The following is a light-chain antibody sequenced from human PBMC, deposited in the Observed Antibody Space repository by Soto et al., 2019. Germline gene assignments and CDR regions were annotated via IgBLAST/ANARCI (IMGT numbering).Light chain of an antibody. CDR3: QKYNSAPLT. CDR1: QAIGNY. V-gene: IGKV1-27*01. Sequence: DIQVTQFPSSLSASVGDRITTTCRASQAIGNYLAWYQQKPGKVPKLLIYAASTLQSGVPSRFSGSRSGTDFTLTVSSLQPEDVATYYCQKYNSAPLTFGPGTKVEIK. CDR2: AAS. J-gene: IGKJ3*01.